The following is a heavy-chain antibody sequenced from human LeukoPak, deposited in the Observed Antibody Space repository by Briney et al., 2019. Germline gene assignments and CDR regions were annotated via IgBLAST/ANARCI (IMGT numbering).Heavy chain of an antibody. J-gene: IGHJ4*02. D-gene: IGHD6-19*01. CDR2: MNPNSGNT. CDR1: GYTFTSYD. CDR3: ARGQGYSSGWFGHFDY. Sequence: ASVKVSRKASGYTFTSYDINWVRQATGQGLEWMGWMNPNSGNTGYAQKFQGRVTMTRNTSISTAYMELSSLRSEDTAVYYCARGQGYSSGWFGHFDYWGQGTLVTVSS. V-gene: IGHV1-8*01.